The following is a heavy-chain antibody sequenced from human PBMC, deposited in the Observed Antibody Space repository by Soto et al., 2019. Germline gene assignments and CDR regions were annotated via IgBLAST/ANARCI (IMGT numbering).Heavy chain of an antibody. V-gene: IGHV4-59*12. J-gene: IGHJ6*02. D-gene: IGHD3-10*01. Sequence: PSETLSLTCAVSGVTISTYYWSWIRQPPGKGLEWIGYNYHSGTTNYNPSLKSRVTISVDTSKNQSSLKLSSVTAADTAVYYCARDDHYGSGSYYKLGYYYGMDVWGQGTTVTVSS. CDR1: GVTISTYY. CDR3: ARDDHYGSGSYYKLGYYYGMDV. CDR2: NYHSGTT.